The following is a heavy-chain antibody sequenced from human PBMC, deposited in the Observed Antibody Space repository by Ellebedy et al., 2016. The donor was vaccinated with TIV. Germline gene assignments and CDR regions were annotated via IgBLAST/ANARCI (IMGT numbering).Heavy chain of an antibody. D-gene: IGHD6-13*01. CDR3: AKLGGVLSWYADY. V-gene: IGHV3-23*01. J-gene: IGHJ4*02. CDR1: GFTFGCCA. Sequence: PGGSLRLSCAASGFTFGCCAMSWVRRAPGKGLEWVSAISNGGDTTYADSVKGRFTISRDNSKNTLYLQMNSLRADDTAIYYCAKLGGVLSWYADYWGLGTLVTVSS. CDR2: ISNGGDTT.